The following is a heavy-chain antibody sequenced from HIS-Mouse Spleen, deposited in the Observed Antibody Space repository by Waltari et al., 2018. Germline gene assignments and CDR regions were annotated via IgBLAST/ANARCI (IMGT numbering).Heavy chain of an antibody. CDR1: GFTFSSYG. CDR3: AKASSGWLDY. D-gene: IGHD6-19*01. V-gene: IGHV3-30*18. CDR2: ISYDGSNK. J-gene: IGHJ4*02. Sequence: QVQLVESGGGVVQPGRSLRLSCAASGFTFSSYGMHWVRQARGEWRELVAVISYDGSNKYYAESVEGRFTMSRDNSKYTLYLQMNRLRAEDTAVYYCAKASSGWLDYWGQGTLVTVSS.